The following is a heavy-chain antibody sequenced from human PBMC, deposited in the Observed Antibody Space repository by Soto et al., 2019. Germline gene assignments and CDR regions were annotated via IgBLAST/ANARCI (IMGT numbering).Heavy chain of an antibody. Sequence: EVQLVESGGGLVETGGSLRVSCVASGFNFSRYSMNWVRQAPGKGLEWVSSVSSSSSYIYYADSVKGRFTISRDDAKNSLYLQMNSLRAEDTAVYYCARDQGFGEYFYYYGMDVWGQGTTVTVSS. D-gene: IGHD3-10*01. CDR1: GFNFSRYS. CDR2: VSSSSSYI. CDR3: ARDQGFGEYFYYYGMDV. J-gene: IGHJ6*02. V-gene: IGHV3-21*02.